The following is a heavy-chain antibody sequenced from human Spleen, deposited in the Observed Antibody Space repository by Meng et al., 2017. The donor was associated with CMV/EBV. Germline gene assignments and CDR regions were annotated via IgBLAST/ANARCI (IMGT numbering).Heavy chain of an antibody. CDR3: AKARNSAAAAGPRHYYYGMDV. CDR1: GFTFSSYG. CDR2: IRYDGSNK. Sequence: GESLKISCAASGFTFSSYGMHWVRQAPGKGLEWVAFIRYDGSNKYYADSVKGRFTISRDNSKNTLYLQMNSLRAEDTAVYYWAKARNSAAAAGPRHYYYGMDVWGQGTTVTVSS. J-gene: IGHJ6*02. D-gene: IGHD6-13*01. V-gene: IGHV3-30*02.